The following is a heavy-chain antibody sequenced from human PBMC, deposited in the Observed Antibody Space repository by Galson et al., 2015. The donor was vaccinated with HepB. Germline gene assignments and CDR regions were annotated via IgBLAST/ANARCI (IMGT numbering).Heavy chain of an antibody. J-gene: IGHJ3*02. CDR3: ARDQRLGEYYRAHDAFDI. CDR1: GGSISSYY. V-gene: IGHV4-59*01. CDR2: IYYSGST. Sequence: SETLSLTCTVSGGSISSYYWSWIRQPPGKGLEWIGYIYYSGSTNYDPSLKSRVTISVDTSKNQFSLKLSSVTAADTAVYYCARDQRLGEYYRAHDAFDIWGQGTMVTVSS. D-gene: IGHD3-10*01.